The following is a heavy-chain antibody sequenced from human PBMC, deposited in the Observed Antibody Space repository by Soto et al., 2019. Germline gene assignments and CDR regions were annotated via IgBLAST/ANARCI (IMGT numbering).Heavy chain of an antibody. Sequence: GGSLRLSCAASGFTFSSYWMHWVRQAPGKGLVWVSRINSDGSSTNYADSVKGRFTISRDNTKNTLYLQMNSLRDEDTAVYYCARDGSQSYYFDDWGQGTLVTVSS. CDR3: ARDGSQSYYFDD. D-gene: IGHD2-15*01. CDR2: INSDGSST. V-gene: IGHV3-74*01. J-gene: IGHJ4*02. CDR1: GFTFSSYW.